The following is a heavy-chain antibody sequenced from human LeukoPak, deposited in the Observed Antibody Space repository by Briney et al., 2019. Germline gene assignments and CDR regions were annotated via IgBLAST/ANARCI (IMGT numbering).Heavy chain of an antibody. Sequence: GESLKISCKGSGYSFTNYWIAWVRQMPGKGLEWMGAIYPDDPDTRYNPSFQGQVTISADKSISTAYLQWSSLKASDTAMYYCARARDYYAMDVWGKGTTVTVSS. CDR3: ARARDYYAMDV. CDR2: IYPDDPDT. CDR1: GYSFTNYW. J-gene: IGHJ6*04. V-gene: IGHV5-51*01.